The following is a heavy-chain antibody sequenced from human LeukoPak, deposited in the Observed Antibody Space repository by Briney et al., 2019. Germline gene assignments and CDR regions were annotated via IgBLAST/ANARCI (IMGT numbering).Heavy chain of an antibody. Sequence: PGGSLRLSCVASGFTVSTNYMTWVRQAPGKGLEWVSVIFSGGSGGSTYYADSVKGRFTISRDNSKNTLYLQMNSLRADDTAVYYCAKAGNIVFYWGRGTLVTVSS. CDR2: IFSGGSGGST. V-gene: IGHV3-53*01. CDR1: GFTVSTNY. D-gene: IGHD5/OR15-5a*01. J-gene: IGHJ4*02. CDR3: AKAGNIVFY.